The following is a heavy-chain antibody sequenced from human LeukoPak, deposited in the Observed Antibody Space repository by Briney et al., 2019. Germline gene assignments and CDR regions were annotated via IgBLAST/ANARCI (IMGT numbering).Heavy chain of an antibody. CDR2: INHSGST. D-gene: IGHD2-2*01. V-gene: IGHV4-34*01. CDR1: GGSFSGYY. J-gene: IGHJ5*02. CDR3: ARGWYQLPYNWFDP. Sequence: PSETLSLTCAVNGGSFSGYYWSWIRQPPGKGLEWIGEINHSGSTKYNPSLKSRVTISVDTSKNRFSLKLSSVTAADTAVYYCARGWYQLPYNWFDPWGQGTLVTVSS.